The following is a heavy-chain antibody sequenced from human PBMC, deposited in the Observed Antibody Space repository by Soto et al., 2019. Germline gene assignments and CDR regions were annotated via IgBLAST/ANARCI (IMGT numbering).Heavy chain of an antibody. J-gene: IGHJ4*02. CDR3: TRDSSGWPD. CDR1: GFTFSGYA. D-gene: IGHD6-19*01. CDR2: IRSKVNSYAT. Sequence: EVQLVESGGGLVQPGGSLKLSCAASGFTFSGYAMHWVRQTSGKGLEWVGRIRSKVNSYATAYAASVKGRFTRSRDDSKTTAYLPMNSLKAEDMAVYYCTRDSSGWPDWGQGTRVTVSS. V-gene: IGHV3-73*02.